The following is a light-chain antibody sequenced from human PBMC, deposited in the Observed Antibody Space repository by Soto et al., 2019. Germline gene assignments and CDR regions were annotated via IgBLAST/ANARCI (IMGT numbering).Light chain of an antibody. CDR3: SSYTSTSTLV. J-gene: IGLJ2*01. CDR2: EVT. Sequence: QSALTQPASVSGSPGQSITISCTGASSDIGSYNYVSWYQQHPGKAPKLLIYEVTKWPSGISNRFSGSKSGNTASLTISGLQAEDEADYYCSSYTSTSTLVFGGGTKVTVL. V-gene: IGLV2-14*01. CDR1: SSDIGSYNY.